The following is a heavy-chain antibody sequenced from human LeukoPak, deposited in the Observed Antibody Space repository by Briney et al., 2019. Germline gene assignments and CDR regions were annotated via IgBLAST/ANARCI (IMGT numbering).Heavy chain of an antibody. CDR3: AGDSEWGLLRSDY. J-gene: IGHJ4*02. CDR2: ISGSGAGI. CDR1: GFTFSSYA. V-gene: IGHV3-23*01. D-gene: IGHD1-26*01. Sequence: TGGSLRLSCAASGFTFSSYAMSWVRQAPGEGLEWVSAISGSGAGIYYADSVKGRFTISRDNAKNSLYLQMNSLRAEDTAVYYCAGDSEWGLLRSDYWGQGTLVTVAS.